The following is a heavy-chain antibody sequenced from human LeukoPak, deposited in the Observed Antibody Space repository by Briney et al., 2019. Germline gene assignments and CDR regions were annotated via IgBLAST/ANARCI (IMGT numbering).Heavy chain of an antibody. Sequence: SVKVSCKVSGYTLTELSMHWVRQPPGKGLEWMGGFDPEDGETIYAQKFQGRVTMIEDTSTDTAYMELSSLRSEDTAVYYCASWGPLRANWYFDLWGRGTLVTVSS. CDR2: FDPEDGET. CDR3: ASWGPLRANWYFDL. J-gene: IGHJ2*01. D-gene: IGHD4-17*01. CDR1: GYTLTELS. V-gene: IGHV1-24*01.